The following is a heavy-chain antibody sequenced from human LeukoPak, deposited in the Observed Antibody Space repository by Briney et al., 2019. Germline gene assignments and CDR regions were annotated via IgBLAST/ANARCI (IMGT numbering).Heavy chain of an antibody. CDR3: AKFGAAAIFYYYYYMDV. D-gene: IGHD2-2*01. CDR1: GFTVSSNY. V-gene: IGHV3-30*18. J-gene: IGHJ6*03. Sequence: GGSLRLSCAASGFTVSSNYMSWVRQAPGKGLEWVAVISYDGSNKYYADSVKGRFTISRDNSKNTLYLQMNSLRAEDTAVYYCAKFGAAAIFYYYYYMDVWGKGTTVTVSS. CDR2: ISYDGSNK.